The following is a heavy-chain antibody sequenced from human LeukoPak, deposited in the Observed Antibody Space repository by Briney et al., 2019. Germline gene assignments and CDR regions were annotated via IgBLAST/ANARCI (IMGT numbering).Heavy chain of an antibody. D-gene: IGHD4-11*01. Sequence: ASVKVSCKASGGTFSSYAISWVRQAPGQGLEWMGRIIPIFGTANYAQKFQGRVTITADESTSTAYMELSSLRSEDTAVYYCAREDSNPKYYYYYGMDVWGQGTTVTVSS. CDR2: IIPIFGTA. CDR1: GGTFSSYA. CDR3: AREDSNPKYYYYYGMDV. V-gene: IGHV1-69*13. J-gene: IGHJ6*02.